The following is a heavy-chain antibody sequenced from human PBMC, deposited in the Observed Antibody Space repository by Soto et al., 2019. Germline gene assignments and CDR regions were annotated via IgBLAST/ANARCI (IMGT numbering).Heavy chain of an antibody. CDR2: INPNSGGT. CDR1: GYTFTGYY. Sequence: QVQLVQSGAEVKKPGASVKVSCKASGYTFTGYYMHWVRQAPGQGRAWMGWINPNSGGTNYAQKFQGWVTMTRDTSISTAYMELSRLRSDDTAVYYCARGVTDILTVVIDGMDVWGQGTTVTVSS. J-gene: IGHJ6*02. CDR3: ARGVTDILTVVIDGMDV. D-gene: IGHD3-9*01. V-gene: IGHV1-2*04.